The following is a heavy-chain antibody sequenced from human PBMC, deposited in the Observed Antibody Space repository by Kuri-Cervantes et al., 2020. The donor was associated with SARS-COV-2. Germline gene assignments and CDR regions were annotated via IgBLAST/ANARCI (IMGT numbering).Heavy chain of an antibody. J-gene: IGHJ3*02. CDR3: ARDAFDI. V-gene: IGHV4-4*07. Sequence: ESLKISCTVSGGSISSYYWSWIRQPAGKGLEWIGRIYTSGSTNYNPSLKSRVTISVDTSKNQFSLKLSSVTAADTAVYYCARDAFDIWGQGTMVTVSS. CDR1: GGSISSYY. CDR2: IYTSGST.